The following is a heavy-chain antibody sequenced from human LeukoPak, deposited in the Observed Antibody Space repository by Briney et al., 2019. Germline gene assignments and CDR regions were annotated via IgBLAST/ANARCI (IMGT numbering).Heavy chain of an antibody. Sequence: SETLSLTCTVSGGSISSYYWSWIRQPPGKGLEWIGYIYYSGSTNYNPSLKSRVTISVDTSKNQFSLKLSSVTAADTAVYFCARLSVGYFDYWGQGTLVTVSS. J-gene: IGHJ4*02. D-gene: IGHD5/OR15-5a*01. CDR1: GGSISSYY. CDR3: ARLSVGYFDY. CDR2: IYYSGST. V-gene: IGHV4-59*08.